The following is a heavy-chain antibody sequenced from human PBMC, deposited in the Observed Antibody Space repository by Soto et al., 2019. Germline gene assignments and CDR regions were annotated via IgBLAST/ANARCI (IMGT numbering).Heavy chain of an antibody. D-gene: IGHD1-26*01. CDR1: GGSISSYY. Sequence: SETLSLTCTVSGGSISSYYWSWLRQPPGKGLEWIGYIYSIGSTNYNPSLRSRITVSIDTSKNQFSLKLSSVTAADTAVYYCARGGGATGGGAFDYWGQGTLVTVSS. CDR2: IYSIGST. V-gene: IGHV4-4*08. CDR3: ARGGGATGGGAFDY. J-gene: IGHJ4*02.